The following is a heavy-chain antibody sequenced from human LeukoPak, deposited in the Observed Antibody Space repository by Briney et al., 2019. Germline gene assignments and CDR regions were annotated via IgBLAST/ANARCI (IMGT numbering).Heavy chain of an antibody. D-gene: IGHD3-3*01. CDR3: ARDRRVRGFDI. V-gene: IGHV4-39*07. J-gene: IGHJ3*02. Sequence: SSETLSLTCTVSGGSISSSSYYWGWIRQPPGKGLEWIGNLYYSGSTYYNPSLKSRVTISVDTSKNQFSLKLSSVTAADTAVYYCARDRRVRGFDIWGQGTMVTVSS. CDR2: LYYSGST. CDR1: GGSISSSSYY.